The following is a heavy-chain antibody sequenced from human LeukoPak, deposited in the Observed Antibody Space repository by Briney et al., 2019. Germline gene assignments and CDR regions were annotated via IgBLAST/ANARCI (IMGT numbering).Heavy chain of an antibody. CDR2: IWYDGSNK. V-gene: IGHV3-33*01. D-gene: IGHD6-13*01. CDR3: ARDRAAAGLGNAFDI. J-gene: IGHJ3*02. Sequence: PGGSLRLSCAASGFTFSSYGMHWVRQAPGKGLEWVAVIWYDGSNKYYADSVKGRFTISRDNFKNTLYLQMNSLRAEDTAVYYCARDRAAAGLGNAFDIWGQGTMVTVSS. CDR1: GFTFSSYG.